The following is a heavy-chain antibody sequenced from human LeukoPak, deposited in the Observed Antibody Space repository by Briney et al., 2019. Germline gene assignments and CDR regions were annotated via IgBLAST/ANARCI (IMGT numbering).Heavy chain of an antibody. CDR1: GGTFSSYA. Sequence: SVKVSYKASGGTFSSYAISWVRQAPGQGLEWMGGIIPIFGTANYTQKFQGRVTITADKSTSTAYMELSSLRSEDTAVYYCARVGKVGDSGYDLWGQGTLVTVSS. CDR2: IIPIFGTA. J-gene: IGHJ4*02. D-gene: IGHD5-12*01. CDR3: ARVGKVGDSGYDL. V-gene: IGHV1-69*06.